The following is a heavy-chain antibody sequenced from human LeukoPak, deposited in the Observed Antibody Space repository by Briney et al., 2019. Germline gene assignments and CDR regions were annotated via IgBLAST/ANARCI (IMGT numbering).Heavy chain of an antibody. D-gene: IGHD6-19*01. Sequence: SGGSLRLSCAASGFTFSSYSMNWVRQAPGKGLEWVSSISSSSSYIYYADSVKGRFTISRDNAKNSLYLQMNSLRAEDTALYYCAKELISSGGRYYYGMDVWGQGTTVTVSS. V-gene: IGHV3-21*04. CDR2: ISSSSSYI. CDR3: AKELISSGGRYYYGMDV. J-gene: IGHJ6*02. CDR1: GFTFSSYS.